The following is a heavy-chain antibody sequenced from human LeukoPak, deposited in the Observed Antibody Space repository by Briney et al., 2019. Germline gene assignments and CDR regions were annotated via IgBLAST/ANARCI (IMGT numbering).Heavy chain of an antibody. CDR3: ARERSSGYPHYEY. V-gene: IGHV3-23*01. CDR1: GFTFSSYA. Sequence: GGSLRLSCAASGFTFSSYAMSWVRQAPGKGLEWVSAINDNGAGTYYADSVKGRFTISRDNSKDTLYLQMNSLRAEDTAIYYCARERSSGYPHYEYWGQGTLVTVSS. J-gene: IGHJ4*02. CDR2: INDNGAGT. D-gene: IGHD3-22*01.